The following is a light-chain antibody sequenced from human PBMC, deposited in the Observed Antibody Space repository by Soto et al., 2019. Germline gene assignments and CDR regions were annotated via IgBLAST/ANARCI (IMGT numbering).Light chain of an antibody. CDR1: SSDVGSYNY. CDR2: EVS. J-gene: IGLJ1*01. V-gene: IGLV2-14*01. CDR3: SSYTSLSTLV. Sequence: QSVLTRPASVSGSPGESITISCTGTSSDVGSYNYVSWYQQHPGKAPKLMIYEVSNRPSGVSNRFSGSKSGSTASLTISGLQDEDEADYYRSSYTSLSTLVFGTGTKVTVL.